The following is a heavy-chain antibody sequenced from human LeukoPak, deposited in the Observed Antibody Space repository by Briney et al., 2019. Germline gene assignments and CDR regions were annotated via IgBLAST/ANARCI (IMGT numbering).Heavy chain of an antibody. CDR1: GFTFSSYA. Sequence: GGSLRLSCAASGFTFSSYAMSWVRQAPGKGLEWVSAISGSGGSTYYADSVKGRFTISRGNSKNTLYLQMNSLRAEDTAVYYCAKEGAYSSGWQHYYFDYWGQGTLVTVSS. V-gene: IGHV3-23*01. CDR3: AKEGAYSSGWQHYYFDY. D-gene: IGHD6-19*01. J-gene: IGHJ4*02. CDR2: ISGSGGST.